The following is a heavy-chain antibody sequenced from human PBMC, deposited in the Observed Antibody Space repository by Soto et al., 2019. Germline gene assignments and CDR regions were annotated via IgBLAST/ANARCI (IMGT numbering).Heavy chain of an antibody. CDR1: GGSISSGGYY. D-gene: IGHD3-16*01. Sequence: QVQLQESGPGLVKPSQTLSLTCTVSGGSISSGGYYWSWIRQHPGQGLEWIGYIYYSGSTYYNPSLKSRVTISVDSSKNQFSLKLSSVTAADTAVYYCARDYGGARSWFDPWGQGTLVTVSS. CDR3: ARDYGGARSWFDP. J-gene: IGHJ5*02. V-gene: IGHV4-31*03. CDR2: IYYSGST.